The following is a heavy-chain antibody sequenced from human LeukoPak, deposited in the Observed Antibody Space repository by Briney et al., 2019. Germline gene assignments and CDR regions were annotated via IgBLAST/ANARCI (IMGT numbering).Heavy chain of an antibody. CDR2: ISAYNGNT. J-gene: IGHJ4*02. Sequence: ASVKVSCKASGYTFTSYGISWVRQAPGQGLEWMGWISAYNGNTNYAQKLQGRVTMTTDTSTRTAYMELRSLRSDDTAVYYCARDNSQSAARHNDYWGQGTLVTVSS. V-gene: IGHV1-18*01. D-gene: IGHD2-15*01. CDR3: ARDNSQSAARHNDY. CDR1: GYTFTSYG.